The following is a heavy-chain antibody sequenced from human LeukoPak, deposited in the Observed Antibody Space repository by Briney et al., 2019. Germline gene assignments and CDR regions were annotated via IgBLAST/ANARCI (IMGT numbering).Heavy chain of an antibody. V-gene: IGHV4-59*01. D-gene: IGHD3-10*01. J-gene: IGHJ4*02. CDR3: ARASFDYGSGSYYHLDY. CDR1: GGSFSSYY. CDR2: IYYSGST. Sequence: SETLSLTCAVYGGSFSSYYWSWIRQPPGKGLEWIGYIYYSGSTNYNPSLKSRVTISVDTSKNQFSLKLSSVTAADTAVYYCARASFDYGSGSYYHLDYWGQGTLVTVSS.